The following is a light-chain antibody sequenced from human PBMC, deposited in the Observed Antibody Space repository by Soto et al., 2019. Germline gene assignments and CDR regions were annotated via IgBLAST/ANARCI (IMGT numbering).Light chain of an antibody. V-gene: IGLV2-11*01. CDR1: SSDVGGYNY. CDR2: DVS. J-gene: IGLJ1*01. CDR3: CSYAGSYTSPYV. Sequence: QSALTQPRSVSGSPGQSVTISCTGTSSDVGGYNYVSWYQQHPGKAPKLMIYDVSKRPSGVPDRFSGSKSGNTASLTISGLQAEDEADYYCCSYAGSYTSPYVFGTVTKVTVL.